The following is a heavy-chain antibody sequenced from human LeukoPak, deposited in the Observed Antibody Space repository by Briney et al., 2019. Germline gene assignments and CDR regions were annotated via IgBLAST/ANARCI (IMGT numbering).Heavy chain of an antibody. J-gene: IGHJ5*02. CDR1: GGSFSGYY. Sequence: PSETLSLTCAVYGGSFSGYYWGWIRQPPGKGLEWIGEINHSGSTNYNPSLKSRVTISVDTSKDQFSLKLSSVTAADTAVYYCARVRVITMFDPWGQGTLVTVSS. D-gene: IGHD3-22*01. V-gene: IGHV4-34*01. CDR2: INHSGST. CDR3: ARVRVITMFDP.